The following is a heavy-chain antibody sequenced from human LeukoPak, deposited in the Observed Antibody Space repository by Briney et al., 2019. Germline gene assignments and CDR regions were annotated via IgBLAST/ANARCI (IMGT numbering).Heavy chain of an antibody. V-gene: IGHV3-13*01. CDR1: GSTLSGYD. D-gene: IGHD6-19*01. CDR3: VRAPSSGGFDS. CDR2: IGNVADT. J-gene: IGHJ4*02. Sequence: GGSLRLFCATSGSTLSGYDMHWVRQLTEKGLEWVSSIGNVADTYYSGSVKGRFVLSRDNAMHFVFLQMNRLRAAGTAVYFFVRAPSSGGFDSWGQGAQVTVSS.